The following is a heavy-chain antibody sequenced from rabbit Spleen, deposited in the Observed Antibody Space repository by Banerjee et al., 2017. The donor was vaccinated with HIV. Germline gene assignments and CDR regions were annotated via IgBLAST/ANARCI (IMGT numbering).Heavy chain of an antibody. V-gene: IGHV1S45*01. CDR1: GFDFSSYG. J-gene: IGHJ3*01. CDR2: INIVTGKS. D-gene: IGHD4-1*01. CDR3: ARDLVAVIGWNFGW. Sequence: EQLVESGGGLVQPGGSLTLTCKASGFDFSSYGVSWVRQAPGKGLEWIACINIVTGKSVYASWAKGRFTMSRTSSTTVTLQMTSLTAADTATYFCARDLVAVIGWNFGWWGQGTLVTVS.